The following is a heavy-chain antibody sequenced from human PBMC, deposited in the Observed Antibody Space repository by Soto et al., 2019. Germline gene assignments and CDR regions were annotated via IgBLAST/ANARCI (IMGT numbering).Heavy chain of an antibody. V-gene: IGHV3-30*18. J-gene: IGHJ4*02. CDR3: AKDLLVRHSGSYHEFDY. D-gene: IGHD1-26*01. Sequence: PGGSLRLSCAASGFTFSSYGMHWVRQAPGKGLEWVAVISYDGSNKYYADSVKGRFTISRDNSKNTLYLQMNSLRAEDTAVYYCAKDLLVRHSGSYHEFDYWGQGTLVTVSS. CDR2: ISYDGSNK. CDR1: GFTFSSYG.